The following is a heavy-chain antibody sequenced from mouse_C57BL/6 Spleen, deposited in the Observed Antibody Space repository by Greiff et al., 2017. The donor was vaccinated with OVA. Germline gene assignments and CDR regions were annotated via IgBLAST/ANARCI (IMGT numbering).Heavy chain of an antibody. J-gene: IGHJ4*01. CDR3: AKTEAMDY. CDR2: IWGAGST. V-gene: IGHV2-3*01. CDR1: GFSLTSYG. Sequence: QVQLQQSGPGLVAPSQSLSITCTVSGFSLTSYGVSWVRQPPGKGLEWLGVIWGAGSTNYHSALISRLSISKDNSKSQVFLKLNSPQTDDTATYYCAKTEAMDYWGQGTSVTVSS.